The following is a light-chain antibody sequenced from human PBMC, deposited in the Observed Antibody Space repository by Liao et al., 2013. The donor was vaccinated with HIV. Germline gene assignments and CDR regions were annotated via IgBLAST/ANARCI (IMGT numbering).Light chain of an antibody. J-gene: IGLJ1*01. CDR2: QDN. Sequence: SYELTQPPSVSVSPGQTASITCSGDKLGDKYACWYQQKPGQSPVLVMFQDNKRPSGIPERLSGSNSGNTATLTISGTQALDEADYYCQAWDSSIVVFGTGTKVTVL. V-gene: IGLV3-1*01. CDR3: QAWDSSIVV. CDR1: KLGDKY.